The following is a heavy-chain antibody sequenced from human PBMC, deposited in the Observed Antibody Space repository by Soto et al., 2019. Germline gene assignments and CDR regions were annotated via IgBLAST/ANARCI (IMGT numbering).Heavy chain of an antibody. Sequence: QVQLQESGPGLVKPSETLSLTCTVSGGSISSYYWSWIRQPPGKGLEWIGYIYYSGSTNYNPSLKSRVTIAVDTSKNQCSLKLSSVTAADTAVYYCARGVVAATSNWFDPWGQGTLVTVSS. CDR1: GGSISSYY. D-gene: IGHD2-15*01. J-gene: IGHJ5*02. CDR3: ARGVVAATSNWFDP. CDR2: IYYSGST. V-gene: IGHV4-59*08.